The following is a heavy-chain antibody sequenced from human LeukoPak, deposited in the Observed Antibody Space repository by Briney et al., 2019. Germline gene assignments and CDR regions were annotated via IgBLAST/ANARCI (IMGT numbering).Heavy chain of an antibody. J-gene: IGHJ5*02. Sequence: ASVKVSCKASGYTFTSYGISWVRQAPGQGLEWMGWISAYNGNTNYAQKLQGRVTMTTDTSTSTVYMELRSLRSDDTAVYYCARRTGYYSSDWFDPWGQGTLVTVSS. CDR1: GYTFTSYG. CDR2: ISAYNGNT. D-gene: IGHD3/OR15-3a*01. V-gene: IGHV1-18*01. CDR3: ARRTGYYSSDWFDP.